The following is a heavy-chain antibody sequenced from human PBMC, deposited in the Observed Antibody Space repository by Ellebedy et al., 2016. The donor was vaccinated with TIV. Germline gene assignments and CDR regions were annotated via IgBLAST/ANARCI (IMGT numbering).Heavy chain of an antibody. CDR3: ARGVLPGIAAATVY. Sequence: GGSLRLXCAASGFTFSSYWMSWVRQAPGKGLEWVANIKQDGSEKYYVDSVKGRFTISRDNAKNSLYLQMNSLRAEDTAVYYCARGVLPGIAAATVYWGQGTLVTVSS. J-gene: IGHJ4*02. CDR1: GFTFSSYW. CDR2: IKQDGSEK. V-gene: IGHV3-7*04. D-gene: IGHD6-13*01.